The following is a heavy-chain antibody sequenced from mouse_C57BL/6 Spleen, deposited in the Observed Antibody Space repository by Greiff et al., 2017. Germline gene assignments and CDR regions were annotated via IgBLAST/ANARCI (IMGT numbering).Heavy chain of an antibody. CDR2: IYPRSGNT. J-gene: IGHJ2*01. CDR1: GYTFTSYG. CDR3: AREKDLPFHY. V-gene: IGHV1-81*01. Sequence: VQLQQSGAELARPGASVKLSCKASGYTFTSYGISWVKQRTGQGLEWIGEIYPRSGNTYYNEKFKGKATLTAYKSSSTAYMELRGLASEDSAVYFCAREKDLPFHYWGQGTTLTVSS.